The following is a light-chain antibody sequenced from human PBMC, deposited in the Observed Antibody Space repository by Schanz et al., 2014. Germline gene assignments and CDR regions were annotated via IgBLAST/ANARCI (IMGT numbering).Light chain of an antibody. CDR3: ASWDDSLNARV. J-gene: IGLJ3*02. Sequence: QSVLTQPPSASGTPGQRVTISCSGSSSNIGSNSVNWYQQLPGTAPKVLIYFNDQRPSGVPDRFSGSKSGTSASLAISGLQSEDEADYYCASWDDSLNARVFGGGTKLTVL. CDR2: FND. V-gene: IGLV1-44*01. CDR1: SSNIGSNS.